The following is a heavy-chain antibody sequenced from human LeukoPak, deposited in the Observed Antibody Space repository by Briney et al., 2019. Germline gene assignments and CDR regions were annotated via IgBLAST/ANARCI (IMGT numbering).Heavy chain of an antibody. J-gene: IGHJ4*02. CDR2: IIPILGIT. D-gene: IGHD6-13*01. CDR3: ARRIAAAGMTFDY. CDR1: GGTFSSYA. Sequence: GASVKVSCTASGGTFSSYAISWVRQAPGQGLEWMGRIIPILGITNYAQKFQGRVAITADKSTSTAYMELSSLRSEDTAVYYCARRIAAAGMTFDYWGQGTLGTVSS. V-gene: IGHV1-69*04.